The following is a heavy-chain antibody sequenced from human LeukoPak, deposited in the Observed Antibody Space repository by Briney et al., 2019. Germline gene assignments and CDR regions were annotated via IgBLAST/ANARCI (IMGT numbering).Heavy chain of an antibody. CDR3: AKDTGNYNHGMDV. J-gene: IGHJ6*02. D-gene: IGHD2-8*02. Sequence: GGSLRLSCTASGFTFNNYAMSWVRQAPGKGLEWVSSISSGGGVTRYAGSVKGRFTISRDNSKNTLYLQMDSLRAEDTAVYYCAKDTGNYNHGMDVWGQGTTVTVS. V-gene: IGHV3-23*01. CDR2: ISSGGGVT. CDR1: GFTFNNYA.